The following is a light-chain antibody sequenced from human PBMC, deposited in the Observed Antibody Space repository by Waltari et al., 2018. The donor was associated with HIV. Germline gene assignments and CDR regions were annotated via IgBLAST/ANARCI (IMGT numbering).Light chain of an antibody. J-gene: IGLJ3*02. CDR1: SGHSSYA. CDR3: QAWGTGIRV. V-gene: IGLV4-69*01. CDR2: LNRDGSH. Sequence: QLVLTQSPSASASLGASVKLTCTLSSGHSSYAIAWHQQQPEKGPRYLMTLNRDGSHNKGDGIPDRFSGSSSGAERYLTIASRQSEDEADDYCQAWGTGIRVFGGGTKLTVL.